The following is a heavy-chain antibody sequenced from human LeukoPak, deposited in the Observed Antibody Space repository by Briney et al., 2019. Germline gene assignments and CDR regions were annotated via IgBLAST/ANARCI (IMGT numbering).Heavy chain of an antibody. J-gene: IGHJ4*02. CDR3: ARVMGRYCSSNSCYVDY. CDR2: ISYDGSNK. CDR1: GITFSSYA. V-gene: IGHV3-30*04. D-gene: IGHD2-2*01. Sequence: GGSLRLSCAASGITFSSYAMHWVRQAPGKGLEWVAVISYDGSNKYYADSVKGRFTISRGNSKNTLYLQMNSLRAEDTAVYYCARVMGRYCSSNSCYVDYWGQGTLVTVSS.